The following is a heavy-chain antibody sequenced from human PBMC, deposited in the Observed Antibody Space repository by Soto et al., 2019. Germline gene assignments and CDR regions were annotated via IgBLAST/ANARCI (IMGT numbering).Heavy chain of an antibody. Sequence: GASVKVSCKASGYTFTGYYMHWVRQAPGQGLEWMGWINPNSGGTNYAQKFQGRVTVTRDTSISTAYMELSRLRSDDTAVYYCARDGGYWRSTSCYTGICAFDICGQGTMVTVAS. CDR3: ARDGGYWRSTSCYTGICAFDI. CDR1: GYTFTGYY. D-gene: IGHD2-2*02. V-gene: IGHV1-2*02. CDR2: INPNSGGT. J-gene: IGHJ3*02.